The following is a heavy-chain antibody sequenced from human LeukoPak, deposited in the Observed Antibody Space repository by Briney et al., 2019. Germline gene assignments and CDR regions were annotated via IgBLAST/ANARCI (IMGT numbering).Heavy chain of an antibody. J-gene: IGHJ6*03. Sequence: GGSLRLSCTASGFTFTSYAMSWVRRAPGKGLEWVSAVSGSGGRTYYADSVKGRFTISRDNSRNMLFLQMNSLSAEDTAVYYCARDGNSDYYYYMDVWGKGTTVTVSS. D-gene: IGHD1-7*01. CDR3: ARDGNSDYYYYMDV. V-gene: IGHV3-23*01. CDR2: VSGSGGRT. CDR1: GFTFTSYA.